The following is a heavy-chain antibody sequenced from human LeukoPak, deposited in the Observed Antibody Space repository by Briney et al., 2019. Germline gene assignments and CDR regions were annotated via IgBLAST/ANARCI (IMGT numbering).Heavy chain of an antibody. D-gene: IGHD2-21*01. CDR2: ISSGGNTQ. CDR1: GFSLSSYE. CDR3: ARDIVNGPFVISLES. V-gene: IGHV3-48*03. J-gene: IGHJ4*02. Sequence: GGALRLSCAASGFSLSSYEMNWIRQVPGKGLEWVSHISSGGNTQYYADSVRGRFTMSRDDAKNSLDLQMDSLRIEDTGVYYCARDIVNGPFVISLESWGQGARVTVSP.